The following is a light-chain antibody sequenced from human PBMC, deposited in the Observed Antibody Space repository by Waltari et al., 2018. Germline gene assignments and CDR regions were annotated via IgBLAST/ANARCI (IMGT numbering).Light chain of an antibody. J-gene: IGKJ3*01. V-gene: IGKV3-11*01. CDR1: QSVSSY. Sequence: EIVLTQSPATLSLSPGERATLSCRASQSVSSYLAWYQQKPGQAPRLLLYDASNSATGIPARFSGSGSGTDFTLTISSLEPEDFAVYYWQQRSNSFGFGPGTKVDIK. CDR2: DAS. CDR3: QQRSNSFG.